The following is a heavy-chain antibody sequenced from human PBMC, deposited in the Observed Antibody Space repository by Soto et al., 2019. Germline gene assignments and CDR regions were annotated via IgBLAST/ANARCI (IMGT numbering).Heavy chain of an antibody. Sequence: GAPAEVSCEASGYTFTRCGIIWVRQAPVQGPAPMGWISAYNGNTNYAQKLQGRVTMTTDTSTSTAYMELRSLRSDDTAVYYCARDDFSRNYDFWSGQGWFDPWGQGTLVTVSS. CDR3: ARDDFSRNYDFWSGQGWFDP. CDR2: ISAYNGNT. D-gene: IGHD3-3*01. J-gene: IGHJ5*02. V-gene: IGHV1-18*04. CDR1: GYTFTRCG.